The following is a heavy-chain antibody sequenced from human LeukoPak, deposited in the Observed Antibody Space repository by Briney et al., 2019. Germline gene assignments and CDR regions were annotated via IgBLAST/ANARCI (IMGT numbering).Heavy chain of an antibody. CDR3: ARVPPPFTMYYMDV. CDR2: IWSDGSNK. D-gene: IGHD5-24*01. CDR1: GFTFSTYA. Sequence: GRSLRLSCAASGFTFSTYAMHWVRQAPGKGLEWVAAIWSDGSNKYYADSVKGRFTISRDSSKNTVSLQMNSLRAEDTAIYFCARVPPPFTMYYMDVWGKGTPVIVSS. J-gene: IGHJ6*03. V-gene: IGHV3-33*01.